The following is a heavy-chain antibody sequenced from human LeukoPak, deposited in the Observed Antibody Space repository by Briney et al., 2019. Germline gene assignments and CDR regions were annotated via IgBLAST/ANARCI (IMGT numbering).Heavy chain of an antibody. D-gene: IGHD2/OR15-2a*01. CDR2: TYFRSKWYN. Sequence: SQTLSLTCVLSGDSFSTNTAAWNWLRQSPSRGLEWLGRTYFRSKWYNDYAESVKGRISINPDTSKNQFSLQLNSVNPEDTAVYYCANFYLDNWSQGSLVTVSS. J-gene: IGHJ4*02. CDR1: GDSFSTNTAA. V-gene: IGHV6-1*01. CDR3: ANFYLDN.